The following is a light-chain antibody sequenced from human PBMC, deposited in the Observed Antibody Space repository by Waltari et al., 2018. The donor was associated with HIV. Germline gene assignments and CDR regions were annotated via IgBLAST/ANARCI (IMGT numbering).Light chain of an antibody. CDR1: RSNIGADYD. Sequence: QSTLTQPPSVSGAPGRRVTISCTGSRSNIGADYDVHWYQQFPGTAPKLLISANTNRPSGVPDRFSGSKSGTSASLAITGLRAEDEAVYYCQTYDTRLSGSRVFGGGTKLTVL. V-gene: IGLV1-40*01. J-gene: IGLJ3*02. CDR3: QTYDTRLSGSRV. CDR2: ANT.